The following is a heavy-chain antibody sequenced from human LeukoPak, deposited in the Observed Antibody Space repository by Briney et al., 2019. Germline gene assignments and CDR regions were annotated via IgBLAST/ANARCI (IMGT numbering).Heavy chain of an antibody. V-gene: IGHV3-13*01. CDR2: IGAAADT. J-gene: IGHJ6*03. CDR1: GFTFSRYD. Sequence: GGSLRLSCAASGFTFSRYDFHWVRQATGKGLEWVSGIGAAADTHYPGSVKGRFTISRENAKNSLYLQMDSLRAGDTAVYYCTRAVRGLYYYYFYMDAWGKGTTVTVSS. CDR3: TRAVRGLYYYYFYMDA. D-gene: IGHD3-10*01.